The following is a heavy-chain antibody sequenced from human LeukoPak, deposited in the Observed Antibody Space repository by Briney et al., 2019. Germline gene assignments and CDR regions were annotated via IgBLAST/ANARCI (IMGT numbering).Heavy chain of an antibody. D-gene: IGHD3-22*01. CDR3: AKDRINDHYYDSSGPSFDY. J-gene: IGHJ4*02. V-gene: IGHV3-23*01. CDR2: ISGSGGST. CDR1: GFTFSSYA. Sequence: PGGSLRLSCAASGFTFSSYAMSWVRQAPGKGLEWVSAISGSGGSTYYADSVKGRFTISRDNSKNTLYLQMNSLRAEDTAVYYCAKDRINDHYYDSSGPSFDYWGQGTLVTVSS.